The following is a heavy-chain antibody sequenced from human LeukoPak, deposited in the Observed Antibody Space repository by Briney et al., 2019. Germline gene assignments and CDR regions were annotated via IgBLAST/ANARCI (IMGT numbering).Heavy chain of an antibody. J-gene: IGHJ4*02. CDR3: VRDRGYSTYDY. D-gene: IGHD2-15*01. CDR2: INEDGGER. Sequence: GGSLRLSCVASEFTFSNYWMAWVRQAPGKGPEGVANINEDGGERNYVDSVKGRFTISRDNARNSLYLQMNSLRAEDTAVYYCVRDRGYSTYDYWGQGTLVTVSS. CDR1: EFTFSNYW. V-gene: IGHV3-7*01.